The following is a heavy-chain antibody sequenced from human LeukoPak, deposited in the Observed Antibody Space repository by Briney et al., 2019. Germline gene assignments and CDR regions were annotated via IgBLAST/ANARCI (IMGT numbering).Heavy chain of an antibody. Sequence: SESLSLTCTVSDGSFDEYYWTWIRQPPGKGLEWIGYSGSSKYNPSLKSRLTITVDTSKRHFSLTLSSVTAADTAVYYCARTRRHYYGSGKNLTPWPAGLDVWGQGTTVIVS. V-gene: IGHV4-59*01. D-gene: IGHD3-10*01. CDR1: DGSFDEYY. J-gene: IGHJ6*02. CDR3: ARTRRHYYGSGKNLTPWPAGLDV. CDR2: SGSS.